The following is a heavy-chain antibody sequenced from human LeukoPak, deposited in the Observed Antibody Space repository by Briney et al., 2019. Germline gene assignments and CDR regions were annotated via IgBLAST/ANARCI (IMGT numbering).Heavy chain of an antibody. J-gene: IGHJ5*02. Sequence: GSLRLSCAASGFTFSSYEMNWVRQPPGKGLERIGEINHSGSTSYNPSLKSRVTISVDTSKNQFSLKLSSVTAADTAVYYCARRYPAAAAAGTGNSVDPWGQGTLVTVSS. CDR3: ARRYPAAAAAGTGNSVDP. D-gene: IGHD6-13*01. CDR2: INHSGST. V-gene: IGHV4-34*01. CDR1: GFTFSSYE.